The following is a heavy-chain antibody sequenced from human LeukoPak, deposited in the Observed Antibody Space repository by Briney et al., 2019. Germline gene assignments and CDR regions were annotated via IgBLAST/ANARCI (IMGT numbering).Heavy chain of an antibody. J-gene: IGHJ5*02. D-gene: IGHD2-2*01. V-gene: IGHV4-59*01. Sequence: SEALPQTCSNCAGYIISYYWSCMGHHIARKLVGIGYMYYSGSTNYNPSLKIRVTISVDTSKNQFSLKLSSVTAADTAVYYCAREVVVPAPGFDPWGQGTLVTVSS. CDR2: MYYSGST. CDR1: AGYIISYY. CDR3: AREVVVPAPGFDP.